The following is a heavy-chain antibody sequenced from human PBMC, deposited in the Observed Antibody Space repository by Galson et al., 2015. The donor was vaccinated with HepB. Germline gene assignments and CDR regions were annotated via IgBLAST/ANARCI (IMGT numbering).Heavy chain of an antibody. J-gene: IGHJ6*02. CDR2: IIPIFGTA. Sequence: SVKVSCKASGGTFSSYAISWVRQAPGQGLEWMGGIIPIFGTANYAQNYQGRVTITADESTSTAYMEASSLRSDDTAVYYCATPTGYSGYDFGRRFFYGLDVWGQGTTVTVSS. D-gene: IGHD5-12*01. CDR3: ATPTGYSGYDFGRRFFYGLDV. CDR1: GGTFSSYA. V-gene: IGHV1-69*13.